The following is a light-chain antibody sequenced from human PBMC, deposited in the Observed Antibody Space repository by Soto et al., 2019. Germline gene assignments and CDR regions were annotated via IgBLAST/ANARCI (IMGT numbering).Light chain of an antibody. Sequence: DIQLTQSPSFLSASVGDRVTITCRASQGISSYLAWYQQKPGQAPKLLIYAASTLQSGVPSRFSGSGSGTEFTLTISSLKPEDFATYYCQQLNSYPPRSWTFGQGTKVEIK. CDR3: QQLNSYPPRSWT. CDR2: AAS. J-gene: IGKJ1*01. CDR1: QGISSY. V-gene: IGKV1-9*01.